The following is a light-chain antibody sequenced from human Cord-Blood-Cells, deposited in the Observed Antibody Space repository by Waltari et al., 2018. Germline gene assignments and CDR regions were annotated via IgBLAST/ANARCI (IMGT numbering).Light chain of an antibody. CDR1: QSLSRW. Sequence: DIQMTQSPSTLSASVGARVTITCRASQSLSRWLAWYQQKPGKAPKPLIYDASSLESGAPSSFSGSGSGTEFTLSISSLQPDDFATYYCQQYNSYSQTFGQGTKVEIK. J-gene: IGKJ1*01. CDR2: DAS. CDR3: QQYNSYSQT. V-gene: IGKV1-5*01.